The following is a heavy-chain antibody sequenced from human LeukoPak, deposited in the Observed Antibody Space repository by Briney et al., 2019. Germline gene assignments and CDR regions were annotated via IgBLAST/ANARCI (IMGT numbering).Heavy chain of an antibody. J-gene: IGHJ5*02. Sequence: PSGTLSLTCAVSGGSISSSNWWSWVCPPPGKGLEWIGEIYHSGSTNYNPSLKSRVTISVDKSKNQFSLKLSSVTAADTAVYYCARDRAFITMVRGVIRNRWFDPWGQGTLVTVSS. CDR3: ARDRAFITMVRGVIRNRWFDP. CDR1: GGSISSSNW. V-gene: IGHV4-4*02. D-gene: IGHD3-10*01. CDR2: IYHSGST.